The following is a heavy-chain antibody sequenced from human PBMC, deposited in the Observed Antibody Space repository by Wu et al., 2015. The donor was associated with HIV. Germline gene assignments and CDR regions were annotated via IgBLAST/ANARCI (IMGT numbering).Heavy chain of an antibody. V-gene: IGHV1-69*04. Sequence: QVQLVQSGPEVKKPGSSVKVSCKASGGNFNNYAINWVRQAPGQGLQWMGRITPIFGLGHYAQKFQGRVTITADKSMSTAYMELSSLRSDDTAVYYCAREKRVLGELDTMGYLDYGAREHWSLSPQ. J-gene: IGHJ4*02. CDR3: AREKRVLGELDTMGYLD. CDR2: ITPIFGLG. CDR1: GGNFNNYA. D-gene: IGHD2-8*02.